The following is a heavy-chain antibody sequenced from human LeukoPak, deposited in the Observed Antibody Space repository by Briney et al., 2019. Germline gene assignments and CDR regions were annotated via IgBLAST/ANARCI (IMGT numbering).Heavy chain of an antibody. V-gene: IGHV1-24*01. D-gene: IGHD6-19*01. Sequence: GGSVKVSCKVSGYTLTELSMHWVRQAPGKRLEWMGGFDPEDGETIYAQKFQGRVTMTEDTSTDTAYMELSSLRSEDTAVYYCARGDRIAVAGTKRNWFDPWGQGTLVTVSS. J-gene: IGHJ5*02. CDR1: GYTLTELS. CDR3: ARGDRIAVAGTKRNWFDP. CDR2: FDPEDGET.